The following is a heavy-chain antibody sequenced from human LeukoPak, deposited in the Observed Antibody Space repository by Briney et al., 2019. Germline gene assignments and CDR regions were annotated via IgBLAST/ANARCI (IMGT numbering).Heavy chain of an antibody. J-gene: IGHJ4*02. V-gene: IGHV3-74*01. D-gene: IGHD6-13*01. Sequence: GGSLRLSCAVSGFTFSSYWMHWVRQAPGKGLVWVSRINSDGSTTTYAASVKGRFTISRDNAKNTLYLQMNNLRADDTAVYYCARERGGLSTSWYFTLDYWGQGTLVTVSS. CDR1: GFTFSSYW. CDR2: INSDGSTT. CDR3: ARERGGLSTSWYFTLDY.